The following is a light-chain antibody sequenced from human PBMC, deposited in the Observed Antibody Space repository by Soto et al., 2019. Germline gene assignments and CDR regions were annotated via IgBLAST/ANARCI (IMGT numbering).Light chain of an antibody. CDR1: QSVTSNY. CDR2: AAS. J-gene: IGKJ5*01. CDR3: QQAGSTPSIT. V-gene: IGKV3-20*01. Sequence: EIVLTQSPGTLSLSPGERATLSCRASQSVTSNYLAWYQLKPGQAPMLLNYAASNTATGIPDRFSSSGSGTNFTPSIIRMEPEDVAVSYYQQAGSTPSITFGQGTRLEIK.